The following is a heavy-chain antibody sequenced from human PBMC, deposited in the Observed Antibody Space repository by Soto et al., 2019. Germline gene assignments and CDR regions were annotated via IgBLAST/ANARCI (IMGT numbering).Heavy chain of an antibody. CDR3: AKSVAAALYGMDV. J-gene: IGHJ6*02. Sequence: QVQLVESGGGVVQPGRSLRLSCAASGFTFSSYDMHWVRQAPGKGLEWVAVISYDGSDKYYADSVKGRFTISRDNSKNTLYLQMNRLRAEDTAVYYCAKSVAAALYGMDVWGQGTTVTVSS. CDR1: GFTFSSYD. D-gene: IGHD6-13*01. CDR2: ISYDGSDK. V-gene: IGHV3-30*18.